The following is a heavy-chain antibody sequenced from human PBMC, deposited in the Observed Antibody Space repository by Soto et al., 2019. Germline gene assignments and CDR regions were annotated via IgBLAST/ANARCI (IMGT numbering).Heavy chain of an antibody. V-gene: IGHV5-10-1*01. D-gene: IGHD1-7*01. J-gene: IGHJ3*02. Sequence: PGESLKISCKGSGYSFTSYWISWVRQMPGKGLEWMGRIDPSDSYTNYSPSFQGHVTISADKSISAAYLQWSSLKASDTAMYYCATQLPAPLDAFDIWGQGTMVTVSS. CDR2: IDPSDSYT. CDR1: GYSFTSYW. CDR3: ATQLPAPLDAFDI.